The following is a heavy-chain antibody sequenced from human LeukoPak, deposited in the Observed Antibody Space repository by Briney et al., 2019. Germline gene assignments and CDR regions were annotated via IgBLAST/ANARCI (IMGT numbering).Heavy chain of an antibody. Sequence: EASVKVSCKASGYTFITYDINWVRQATGQGLEWMGWTSPNSGNTGYAQKFQDRVTMTRNTAMSTAYMELSSLRSEDTAVYYCVRTPPNWGADYWGQGTLVTVSS. CDR3: VRTPPNWGADY. J-gene: IGHJ4*02. CDR1: GYTFITYD. CDR2: TSPNSGNT. V-gene: IGHV1-8*01. D-gene: IGHD7-27*01.